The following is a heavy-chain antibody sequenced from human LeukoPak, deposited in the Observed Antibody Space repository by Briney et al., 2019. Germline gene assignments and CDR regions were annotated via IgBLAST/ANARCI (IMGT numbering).Heavy chain of an antibody. CDR3: ARDYGERGFDY. Sequence: SETLSLTCTVYGGSISSGDYYWSWIRQPPGKGLEWIGYIYYSGSTYYNPSLKSRVTISVDTSKNQFSLKLSSVTAADTAVYYCARDYGERGFDYWGQGTLVTVSS. J-gene: IGHJ4*02. CDR1: GGSISSGDYY. V-gene: IGHV4-30-4*08. CDR2: IYYSGST. D-gene: IGHD4-17*01.